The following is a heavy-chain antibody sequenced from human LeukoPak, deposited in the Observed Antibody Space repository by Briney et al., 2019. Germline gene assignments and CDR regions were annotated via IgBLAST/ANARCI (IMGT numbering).Heavy chain of an antibody. Sequence: GGSLRLSCAASGFTFSSYSMNWVRQAPGKGLEWVSSISSSSSYIYYADSVKGRFTISRDNAKNSLYLQMNSLRAEDTAVYYFARLGNSGYDVDYWGQGTLVTVSS. V-gene: IGHV3-21*01. CDR1: GFTFSSYS. D-gene: IGHD5-12*01. CDR3: ARLGNSGYDVDY. CDR2: ISSSSSYI. J-gene: IGHJ4*02.